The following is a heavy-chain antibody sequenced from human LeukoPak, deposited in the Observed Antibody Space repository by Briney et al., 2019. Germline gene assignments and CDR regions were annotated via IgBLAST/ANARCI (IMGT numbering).Heavy chain of an antibody. J-gene: IGHJ2*01. V-gene: IGHV3-74*01. CDR1: GFTFRNYW. Sequence: GGSLRLSCAASGFTFRNYWMHWVRQAPGRGLVWVARIKSDGTSTTYADPVKGRFTISRDNAKNTLYVQMSSLRAEDTAVYYCAREDYNDSGWYFDLWGRGTLVTVSS. CDR3: AREDYNDSGWYFDL. CDR2: IKSDGTST. D-gene: IGHD4-17*01.